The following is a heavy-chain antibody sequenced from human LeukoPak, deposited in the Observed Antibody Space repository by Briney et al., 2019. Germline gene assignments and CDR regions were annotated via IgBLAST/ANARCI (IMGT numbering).Heavy chain of an antibody. CDR2: ISWNSGSI. Sequence: SRSLRLSCAASGFTFDDYAMHWVRQAPGKGLEWVSGISWNSGSIGYADSVKGRFTISRDNAKNSLYLQMNSLRAEDTALYYCAKDPGGYYGSGSYYSYFDYWGQGTLVTVSS. V-gene: IGHV3-9*01. D-gene: IGHD3-10*01. CDR3: AKDPGGYYGSGSYYSYFDY. J-gene: IGHJ4*02. CDR1: GFTFDDYA.